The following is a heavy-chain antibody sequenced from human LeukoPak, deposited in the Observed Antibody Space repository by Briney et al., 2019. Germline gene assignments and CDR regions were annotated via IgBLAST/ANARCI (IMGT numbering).Heavy chain of an antibody. J-gene: IGHJ5*02. D-gene: IGHD2/OR15-2a*01. CDR2: VDVHGQGT. CDR1: GFTFSSYW. Sequence: GGSLRLSCAASGFTFSSYWMHWVRQAPGKGPVWVSRVDVHGQGTAYADSVKGRFTISRDNAKNTLSLQMNSLSAEDTAVYYCARSNYDSTTFYYHLDLWDQGTLVTVSS. CDR3: ARSNYDSTTFYYHLDL. V-gene: IGHV3-74*03.